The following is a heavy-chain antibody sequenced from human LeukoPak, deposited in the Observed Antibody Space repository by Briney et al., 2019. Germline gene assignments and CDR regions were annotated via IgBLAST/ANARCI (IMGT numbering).Heavy chain of an antibody. V-gene: IGHV3-13*01. CDR2: IGTAGNT. J-gene: IGHJ4*02. CDR1: GFTFSSHD. CDR3: ARSKSYSSGWTDFDW. Sequence: PGGSLRLSCAASGFTFSSHDMHWVRQPTGKGLGWVSVIGTAGNTYYADSVKGRFTISRENARNSLLLQMDNLRAEDTAVYYCARSKSYSSGWTDFDWWGQGTLVTVSS. D-gene: IGHD6-19*01.